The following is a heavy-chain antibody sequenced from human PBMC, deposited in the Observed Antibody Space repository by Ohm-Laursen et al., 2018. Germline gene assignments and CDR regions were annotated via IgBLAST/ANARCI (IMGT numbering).Heavy chain of an antibody. CDR2: MNPNSGNT. V-gene: IGHV1-8*01. CDR1: GYTFTSYD. D-gene: IGHD2-2*01. J-gene: IGHJ4*02. Sequence: GASVKVSCKASGYTFTSYDINWVRQATGQGLEWMGWMNPNSGNTGYAQKFQGRVTMTRNTSISTAYMELSSLRSEDTAVYYCARDVRDIVVVPAAAFDYWGQGTLVTVSS. CDR3: ARDVRDIVVVPAAAFDY.